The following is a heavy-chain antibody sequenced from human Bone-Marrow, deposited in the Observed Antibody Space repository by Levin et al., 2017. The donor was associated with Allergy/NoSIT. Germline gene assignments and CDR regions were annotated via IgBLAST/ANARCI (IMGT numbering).Heavy chain of an antibody. J-gene: IGHJ4*02. Sequence: GESLKISCAASGFTFSNYAMSWVRQAPGKGLEWVSAISGRGDSTYYADSVKGRFTISRDNSKNTLYLQMSSLRAEDTAVYYCAKGRQDRTVAGTGTFEYWGQGTLVTVSS. CDR3: AKGRQDRTVAGTGTFEY. D-gene: IGHD6-19*01. CDR2: ISGRGDST. V-gene: IGHV3-23*01. CDR1: GFTFSNYA.